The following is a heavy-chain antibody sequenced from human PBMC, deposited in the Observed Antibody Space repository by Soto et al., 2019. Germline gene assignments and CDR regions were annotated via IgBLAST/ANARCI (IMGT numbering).Heavy chain of an antibody. V-gene: IGHV1-3*01. J-gene: IGHJ4*02. Sequence: ASVKVSCKASGNTVPNYAIHWVRQAPGQRLEWMGWINGGNGNTYYSEHFQGRVTFTRDTSAGTVYMQLNSLGPEDTAVYYCAREAIRMAMVATIGFDYWGQGTQVTVSS. CDR1: GNTVPNYA. CDR3: AREAIRMAMVATIGFDY. D-gene: IGHD3-16*01. CDR2: INGGNGNT.